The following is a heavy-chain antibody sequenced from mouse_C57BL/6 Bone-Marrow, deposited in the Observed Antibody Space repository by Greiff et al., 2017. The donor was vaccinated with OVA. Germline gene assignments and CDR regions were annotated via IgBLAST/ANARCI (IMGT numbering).Heavy chain of an antibody. V-gene: IGHV10-1*01. CDR2: IRSKSNNYAT. D-gene: IGHD2-3*01. CDR3: VRHDVYWYFDV. Sequence: EVKLVESGGGLVQPKGSLKLSCAASGFSFNTYAMNWVRQAPGKGLEWVARIRSKSNNYATYYADSVKDRFTISRDDAESMLYLQMNNLKTEDTAMYYCVRHDVYWYFDVGGTGTTVTVSS. J-gene: IGHJ1*03. CDR1: GFSFNTYA.